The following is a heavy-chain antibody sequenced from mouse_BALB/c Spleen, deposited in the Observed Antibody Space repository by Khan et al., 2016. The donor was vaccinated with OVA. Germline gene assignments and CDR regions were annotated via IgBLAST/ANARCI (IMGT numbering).Heavy chain of an antibody. D-gene: IGHD2-14*01. Sequence: QVQLKQSGAELARPGASVKMSCKASGYTFTSHTMHWVKQRPGQGLEWIGYINTRCGYTQYNQKFNDKATLSADISSSTAYMQLSSLTSEDAAVYYCARRTTEYALDYWGQGTSVTVSS. CDR3: ARRTTEYALDY. V-gene: IGHV1-4*01. J-gene: IGHJ4*01. CDR1: GYTFTSHT. CDR2: INTRCGYT.